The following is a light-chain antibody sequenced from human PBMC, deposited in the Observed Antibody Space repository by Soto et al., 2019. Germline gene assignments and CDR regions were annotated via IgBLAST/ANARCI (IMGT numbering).Light chain of an antibody. V-gene: IGKV3-20*01. J-gene: IGKJ1*01. CDR1: QSFRGL. Sequence: EVVLTQSPVTLSLSPGERATLSCRASQSFRGLLAWYQQKPGQAPRLLIYDAYNRATGIPPRFSGSGSGTDFTLTISRLEPEDSAVYYCQQYGSSPTWTFGQGTKVDIK. CDR3: QQYGSSPTWT. CDR2: DAY.